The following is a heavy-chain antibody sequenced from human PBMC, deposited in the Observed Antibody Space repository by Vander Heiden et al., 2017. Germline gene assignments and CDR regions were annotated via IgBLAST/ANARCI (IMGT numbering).Heavy chain of an antibody. CDR1: GFTFSSYS. D-gene: IGHD3-3*01. Sequence: EVQLVESGGGLVKPGGSLRLSCAASGFTFSSYSMNWVRQAPGKGLEWVSSISSSSSYIYYADSVKGRFTISRDNAKNSLYLQMNSLRAEDTAVYYCARDVLWSGYGEGYWGQGTLVTVSS. CDR3: ARDVLWSGYGEGY. J-gene: IGHJ4*02. CDR2: ISSSSSYI. V-gene: IGHV3-21*01.